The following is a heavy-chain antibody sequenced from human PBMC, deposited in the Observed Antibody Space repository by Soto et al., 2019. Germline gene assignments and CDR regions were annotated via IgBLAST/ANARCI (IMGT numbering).Heavy chain of an antibody. CDR3: AKAPRSGWPYYFDY. Sequence: GGSLRLSCAASGFTFSSYAMSWVRQAPGKGLEWVSGISGSGGSTYYADSVKGRFTVSRDNSKNTLFLQMNSLSAEDTAVYYCAKAPRSGWPYYFDYWGQGTLVTVSS. J-gene: IGHJ4*02. V-gene: IGHV3-23*01. D-gene: IGHD6-19*01. CDR1: GFTFSSYA. CDR2: ISGSGGST.